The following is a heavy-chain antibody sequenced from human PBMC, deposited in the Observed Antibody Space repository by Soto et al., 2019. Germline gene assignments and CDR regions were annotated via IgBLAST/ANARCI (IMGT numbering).Heavy chain of an antibody. CDR3: ARLAVAGTTSHYYYGMDV. CDR1: GGTFSSYA. D-gene: IGHD6-19*01. Sequence: QVQLVQSGGEVKKPGSSVKVSCKASGGTFSSYAISWVRQAPGQGLEWMGGIIPIFGTANYAQKFQGRVTITADESTSTAYMELSSRRSEDTAVYYCARLAVAGTTSHYYYGMDVWGQGTTVTVSS. V-gene: IGHV1-69*12. CDR2: IIPIFGTA. J-gene: IGHJ6*02.